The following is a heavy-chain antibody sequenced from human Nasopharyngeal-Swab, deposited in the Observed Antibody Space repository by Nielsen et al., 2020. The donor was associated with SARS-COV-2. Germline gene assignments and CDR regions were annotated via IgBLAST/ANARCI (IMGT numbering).Heavy chain of an antibody. Sequence: ASVKVSGKASGYTFTTYAIHWVRQAPGQRLEWMAWINAGTGNREYSQKFQGRVTISTDTSASTAYMELGGLTSEDTAVYYCARSGTVGAPGLDYWGQGTLVTVSS. CDR3: ARSGTVGAPGLDY. D-gene: IGHD1-26*01. CDR1: GYTFTTYA. J-gene: IGHJ4*02. CDR2: INAGTGNR. V-gene: IGHV1-3*01.